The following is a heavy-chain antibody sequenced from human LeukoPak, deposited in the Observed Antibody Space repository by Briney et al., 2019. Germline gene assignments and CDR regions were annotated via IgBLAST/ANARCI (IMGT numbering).Heavy chain of an antibody. CDR1: GFTVSSNY. CDR2: IYSGGST. V-gene: IGHV3-53*01. D-gene: IGHD3-10*01. CDR3: AKVDYYGSGSYPATFDP. J-gene: IGHJ5*02. Sequence: GGSLRLPCAASGFTVSSNYMSWVRQAPGKGLEWVSAIYSGGSTYYADSVKGRFTISRDNSKNTLYLQMNSLRAEDTAVYYCAKVDYYGSGSYPATFDPWGQGTLVTVSS.